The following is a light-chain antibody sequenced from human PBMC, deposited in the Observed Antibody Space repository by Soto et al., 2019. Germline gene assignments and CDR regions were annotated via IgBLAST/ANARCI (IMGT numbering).Light chain of an antibody. V-gene: IGKV3-20*01. CDR3: QQYGRSPT. Sequence: IVLTQSPATLSLSPGERATLSCLASQSVSSNYLAWYQQKLGQAPRLLIYDASRRATGIPDRFSGSGSGTDFTLTISRLEPEDFVVYYCQQYGRSPTFGQGTKVDI. J-gene: IGKJ1*01. CDR1: QSVSSNY. CDR2: DAS.